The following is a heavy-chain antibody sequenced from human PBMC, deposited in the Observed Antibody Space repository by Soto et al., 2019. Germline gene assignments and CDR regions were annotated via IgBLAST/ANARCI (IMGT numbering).Heavy chain of an antibody. V-gene: IGHV3-48*01. Sequence: EVQLVESGGGLVQPGGSLRLSCAASGFTFSSYSMNWVRQAPGKGLEWVSYISSSSSTIYYADSVKGRFTISRANAKNSLYPPMTSRRAEDAAAYYCAVVPAAHGPYGMDVWGQGTTVTVSS. CDR2: ISSSSSTI. J-gene: IGHJ6*02. D-gene: IGHD2-2*01. CDR3: AVVPAAHGPYGMDV. CDR1: GFTFSSYS.